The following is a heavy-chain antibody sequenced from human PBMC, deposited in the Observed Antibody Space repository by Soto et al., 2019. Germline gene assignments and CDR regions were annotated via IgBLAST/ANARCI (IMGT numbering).Heavy chain of an antibody. CDR2: INGYNGRT. J-gene: IGHJ6*02. D-gene: IGHD2-21*01. CDR3: GRCVVVGLASYYCGGMDV. CDR1: GYFFSSFG. V-gene: IGHV1-18*01. Sequence: ASVKVSCKTSGYFFSSFGISWVREAPGQGLEWMGWINGYNGRTNYAEKFQDRVSMTTDTSTATAYMELRSLRSEDTAVYYCGRCVVVGLASYYCGGMDVWGQGTAVTVSS.